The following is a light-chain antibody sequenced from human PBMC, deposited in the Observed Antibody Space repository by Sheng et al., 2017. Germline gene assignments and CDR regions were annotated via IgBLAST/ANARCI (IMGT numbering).Light chain of an antibody. V-gene: IGLV6-57*01. Sequence: NFILTQPHSLSESPGKTVTISCTRSSGNIASNYVHWYQHRPGSSPIVLIFENDQRPSGVPARFSGSIDSSSNSASLTISGLKTDDEADYYCQSYDSNNRGVFGGGTKVSVL. J-gene: IGLJ3*02. CDR2: END. CDR3: QSYDSNNRGV. CDR1: SGNIASNY.